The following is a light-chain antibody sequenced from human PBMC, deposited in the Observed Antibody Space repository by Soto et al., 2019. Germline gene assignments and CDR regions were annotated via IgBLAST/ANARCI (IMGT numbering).Light chain of an antibody. CDR2: EGS. CDR3: CSYAGSSTWV. CDR1: SSDVGSYNF. J-gene: IGLJ3*02. V-gene: IGLV2-23*01. Sequence: QSALTQPASVSGSPVQSITISCTGTSSDVGSYNFVSWYQQHPGKAPKLMIYEGSERPSGVSNRFSGSKSGNTASLTISGLQAEDEADYYCCSYAGSSTWVFGGGTKLTVL.